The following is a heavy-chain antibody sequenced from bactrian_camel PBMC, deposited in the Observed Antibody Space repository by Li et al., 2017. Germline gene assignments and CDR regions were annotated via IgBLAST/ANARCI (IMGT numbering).Heavy chain of an antibody. V-gene: IGHV3S9*01. CDR2: IESDGTT. J-gene: IGHJ4*01. CDR1: GYTSNNFC. CDR3: AADVSGSCGTDYDVPGWY. Sequence: HVQLVESGGGSVQAGESLRLTCTASGYTSNNFCMGWFRQVPGGRREGVAGIESDGTTTYADSVKGRFTISRGNAKKSLSLQMTRLKPEDSAMYYCAADVSGSCGTDYDVPGWYWGQGTQVTVS. D-gene: IGHD2*01.